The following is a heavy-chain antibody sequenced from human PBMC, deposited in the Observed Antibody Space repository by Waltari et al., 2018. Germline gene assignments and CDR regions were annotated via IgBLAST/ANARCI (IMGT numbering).Heavy chain of an antibody. V-gene: IGHV4-31*03. CDR2: IYYSGST. CDR1: GGSISSGGYY. CDR3: ARFIAAAGTHWYFDL. J-gene: IGHJ2*01. D-gene: IGHD6-13*01. Sequence: QVQLQESGPGLVKPSQTLSLTCTVSGGSISSGGYYWSWLRQHPGKGLEWIGYIYYSGSTYYNPSLKSRVTISVDTSKNQFSLKLSSVTAADTAVYYCARFIAAAGTHWYFDLWGRGTLVTVSS.